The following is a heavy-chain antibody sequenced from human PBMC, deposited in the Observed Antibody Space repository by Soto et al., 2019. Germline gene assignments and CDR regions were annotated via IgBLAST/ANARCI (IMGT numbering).Heavy chain of an antibody. CDR1: GLTFASYA. J-gene: IGHJ4*02. V-gene: IGHV3-23*01. CDR2: ISGSGDTT. D-gene: IGHD1-26*01. Sequence: GGSLRLSCAASGLTFASYAMSWVRQAPGKGLEWVSAISGSGDTTYHADSVKGRFTISRDNSKNTLYLQMNSLRVEDTAVYYCAKDYSGPSISPGDDGYFDYWGQGALVTVSS. CDR3: AKDYSGPSISPGDDGYFDY.